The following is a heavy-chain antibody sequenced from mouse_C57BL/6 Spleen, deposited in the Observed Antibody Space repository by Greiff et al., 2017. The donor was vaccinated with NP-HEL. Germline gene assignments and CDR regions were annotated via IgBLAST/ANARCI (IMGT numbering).Heavy chain of an antibody. CDR3: ARSGDYPYYYAMDY. CDR2: IDPNSGGT. V-gene: IGHV1-72*01. CDR1: GYTFTSYW. J-gene: IGHJ4*01. D-gene: IGHD2-4*01. Sequence: LMESGAELVKPGASVKLSCKASGYTFTSYWMHWVKQRPGRGLEWIGRIDPNSGGTKYNEKFKSKATLTVDKPSSTAYMQLSSLTSEDSAVYYCARSGDYPYYYAMDYWGQGTSVTVSS.